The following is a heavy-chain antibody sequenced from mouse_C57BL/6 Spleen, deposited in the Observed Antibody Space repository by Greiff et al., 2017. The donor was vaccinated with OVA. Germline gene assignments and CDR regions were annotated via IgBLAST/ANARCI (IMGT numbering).Heavy chain of an antibody. J-gene: IGHJ4*01. D-gene: IGHD1-1*01. CDR3: ATTVVAPYYAMDY. CDR2: IWRGGST. CDR1: GFSLTSYG. Sequence: VQLQESGPGLVQPSQSLSITCTVSGFSLTSYGVHWVRQSPGKGLEWLGVIWRGGSTDYNAAFMSRLSITKDNSKSQVFFKMNSLQADDTAIYYCATTVVAPYYAMDYWGQGTSVTVSS. V-gene: IGHV2-5*01.